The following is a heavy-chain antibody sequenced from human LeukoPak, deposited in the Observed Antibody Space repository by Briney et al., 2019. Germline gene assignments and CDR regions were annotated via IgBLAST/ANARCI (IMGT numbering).Heavy chain of an antibody. V-gene: IGHV4-4*07. CDR3: ARDNLGSRYFDY. J-gene: IGHJ4*02. Sequence: SETLSLTCTVSGGSLTSYYRSWIRQPAGKGLEWIGCIYTSGSTNYNPPLKSRLTMSVDTSNNQFSLQRSSVTAADTAVYYCARDNLGSRYFDYWGQGTLVTVSS. CDR2: IYTSGST. CDR1: GGSLTSYY. D-gene: IGHD6-13*01.